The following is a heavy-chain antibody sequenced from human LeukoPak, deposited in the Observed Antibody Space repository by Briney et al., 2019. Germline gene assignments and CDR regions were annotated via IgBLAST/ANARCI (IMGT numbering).Heavy chain of an antibody. CDR2: IYTSGST. V-gene: IGHV4-4*09. J-gene: IGHJ4*02. CDR3: ARHWTTHFDY. Sequence: ETLSLTCTVSGGSISSYYWSWNRQPPGKGLEWIGYIYTSGSTNYNPSLKSRVTISVDTSKNQFSLKLSSVTAADTAVYYCARHWTTHFDYWGQGTLVTVSS. D-gene: IGHD1-1*01. CDR1: GGSISSYY.